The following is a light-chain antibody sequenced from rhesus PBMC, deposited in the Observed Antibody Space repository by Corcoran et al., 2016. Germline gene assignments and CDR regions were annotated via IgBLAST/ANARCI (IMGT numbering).Light chain of an antibody. CDR1: QGLNKE. CDR3: LQDHTPPFT. CDR2: EAS. Sequence: DIQMAQSPSSLSASVGDRVTVTCRASQGLNKELSWYQPKPGKAPTPLIYEASMLQTGVSSRFSCSASWTDYTLTISSLQPEDVATYYCLQDHTPPFTFGPGTKLEIK. J-gene: IGKJ3*01. V-gene: IGKV1-94*01.